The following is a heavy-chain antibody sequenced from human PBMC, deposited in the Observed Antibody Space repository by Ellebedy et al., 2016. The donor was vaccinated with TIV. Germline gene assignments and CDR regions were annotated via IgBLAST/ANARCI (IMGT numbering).Heavy chain of an antibody. Sequence: MPSETLSLTCTVSGYSISSGYNWGWIRQPPGMGLEWIGNIYRSGYTYYNPSLKSRVTLSVDTSKNQFSLRLNSVTAADTAVYYCARRDCSSDSCQGARWFDPWGQGTLVTVSS. CDR2: IYRSGYT. CDR1: GYSISSGYN. J-gene: IGHJ5*02. CDR3: ARRDCSSDSCQGARWFDP. D-gene: IGHD2-2*01. V-gene: IGHV4-38-2*02.